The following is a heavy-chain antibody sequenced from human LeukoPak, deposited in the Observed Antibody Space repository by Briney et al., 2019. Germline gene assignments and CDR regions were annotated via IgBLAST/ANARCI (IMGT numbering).Heavy chain of an antibody. D-gene: IGHD4-17*01. Sequence: GASVKVSCKASGGTFSSYAISWVRQAPGQGLEWMGGIIPIFGTANYAQKFQGRVTITTDESMSTAYMELSSLRSEDTAVYYCARDADYGDYSGVWFDPWGQGTLVTVSS. CDR2: IIPIFGTA. CDR1: GGTFSSYA. V-gene: IGHV1-69*05. CDR3: ARDADYGDYSGVWFDP. J-gene: IGHJ5*02.